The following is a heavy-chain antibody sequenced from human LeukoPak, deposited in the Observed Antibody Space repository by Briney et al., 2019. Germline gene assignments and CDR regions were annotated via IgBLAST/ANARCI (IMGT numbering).Heavy chain of an antibody. CDR2: IGVTGDT. CDR3: AKKDYYDSSGYRTPFDY. V-gene: IGHV3-23*01. D-gene: IGHD3-22*01. J-gene: IGHJ4*02. Sequence: GGSLRLSCAASGFTFSKDDFHWVRQAPGKGLEWVAAIGVTGDTYYADSVKGRFTISRDNSKNTLYLQMSSLRAEDTAVYYCAKKDYYDSSGYRTPFDYWGQGTLVTVSS. CDR1: GFTFSKDD.